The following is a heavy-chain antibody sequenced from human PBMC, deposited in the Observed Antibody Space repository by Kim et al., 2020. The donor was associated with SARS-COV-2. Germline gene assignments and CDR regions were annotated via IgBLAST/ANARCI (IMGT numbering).Heavy chain of an antibody. Sequence: GGSLRLSCAASGFTFSSYSMNWVRQAPGKGLEWVSSISSSSSYIYYADSVKGRFTISRDNAKNSLYLQMNSLRAEDTAVYYCARARPEYSSSRNFDYWGQGTLVTVSS. CDR2: ISSSSSYI. J-gene: IGHJ4*02. D-gene: IGHD6-6*01. V-gene: IGHV3-21*01. CDR1: GFTFSSYS. CDR3: ARARPEYSSSRNFDY.